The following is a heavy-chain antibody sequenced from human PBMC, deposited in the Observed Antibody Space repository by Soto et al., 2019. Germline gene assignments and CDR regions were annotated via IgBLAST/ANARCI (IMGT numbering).Heavy chain of an antibody. CDR1: GGRFVSYA. V-gene: IGHV5-10-1*01. Sequence: KISCQGAGGRFVSYASRWVRQMPGKGLEWMGRIDPSDSYTNYSPSFQGHVTISADKSISTAYLQWSSLKASDTAMYYCARQDYYYGMDVWGQGTTVTVSS. CDR2: IDPSDSYT. CDR3: ARQDYYYGMDV. J-gene: IGHJ6*02.